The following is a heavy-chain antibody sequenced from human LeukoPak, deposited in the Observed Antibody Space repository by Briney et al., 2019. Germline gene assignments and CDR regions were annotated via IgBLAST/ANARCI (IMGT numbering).Heavy chain of an antibody. Sequence: EASVKVSCKASGYTFTGYYMHWVRQAPGQGVEWMGWINPNSGGTNYAQKFQGRVTTTRDTSISTAYMELSRLRSDDTAVYYCARDSRIAAALSYWGQGTLVTVSS. V-gene: IGHV1-2*02. CDR1: GYTFTGYY. CDR2: INPNSGGT. CDR3: ARDSRIAAALSY. D-gene: IGHD6-13*01. J-gene: IGHJ4*02.